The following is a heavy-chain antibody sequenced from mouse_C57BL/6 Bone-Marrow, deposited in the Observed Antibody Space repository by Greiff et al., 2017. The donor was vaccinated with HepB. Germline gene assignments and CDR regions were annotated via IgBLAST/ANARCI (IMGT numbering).Heavy chain of an antibody. CDR2: IRNKANGYTT. Sequence: EVNVVESGGGLVQPGGSLSLSCAASGFTFTDYYMSWVRQPPGKALEWLGFIRNKANGYTTEYSASVKGRFTISRDNSQSILYLQMNALRAEDSATYYCARSGSYPMDYWGQGTSVTVSS. V-gene: IGHV7-3*01. CDR1: GFTFTDYY. CDR3: ARSGSYPMDY. J-gene: IGHJ4*01.